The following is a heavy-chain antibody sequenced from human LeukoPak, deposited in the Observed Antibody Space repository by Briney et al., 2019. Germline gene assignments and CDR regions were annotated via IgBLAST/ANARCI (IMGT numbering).Heavy chain of an antibody. D-gene: IGHD3-3*01. CDR1: GFTFSSYA. Sequence: GGSLSRSCAASGFTFSSYAMDWVRQAPGKGLEGGVGISYDGSNKYYADSVKGRFTIPRHNSKNTLYLQMNSLRAEDTAVYYCAKGPNCDFWSGPDYWGQGTLVTLSS. J-gene: IGHJ4*02. CDR2: ISYDGSNK. V-gene: IGHV3-30-3*02. CDR3: AKGPNCDFWSGPDY.